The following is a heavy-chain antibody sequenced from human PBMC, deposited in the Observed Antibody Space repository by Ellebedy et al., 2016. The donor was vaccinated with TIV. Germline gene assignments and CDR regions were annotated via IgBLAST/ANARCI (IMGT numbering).Heavy chain of an antibody. CDR3: TTGAYYYDSSGFRADY. J-gene: IGHJ4*02. D-gene: IGHD3-22*01. V-gene: IGHV3-15*07. CDR1: GFTFSNAW. CDR2: IKSKTDGGTT. Sequence: GESLKISCAASGFTFSNAWMNWVRQATGKGLEWVGRIKSKTDGGTTDYAAPVKGRFTISRDDSKNTLYLQLNSLKTEDTAVYYCTTGAYYYDSSGFRADYWGQGTLVTVSS.